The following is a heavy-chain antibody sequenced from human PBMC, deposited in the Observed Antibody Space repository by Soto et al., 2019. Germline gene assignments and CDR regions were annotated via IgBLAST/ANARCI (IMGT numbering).Heavy chain of an antibody. J-gene: IGHJ5*02. CDR2: ISAYNGNT. D-gene: IGHD1-26*01. Sequence: QVQLVQSGAEVKKPGASVKVSCKASGYTFTSYGISWVRQAPGQGLEWMGWISAYNGNTNYSQKLQGRVTMTPDTSTRTVYMEPRSLRSDDTAVYYCARASGSSYWFDPWGQGTLVTVSP. V-gene: IGHV1-18*01. CDR1: GYTFTSYG. CDR3: ARASGSSYWFDP.